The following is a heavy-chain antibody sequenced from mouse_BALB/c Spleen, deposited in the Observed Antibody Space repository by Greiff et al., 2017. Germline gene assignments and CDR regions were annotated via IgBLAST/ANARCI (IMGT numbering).Heavy chain of an antibody. CDR2: ISSGGGST. V-gene: IGHV5-12-1*01. CDR1: GFAFSSYD. Sequence: EVKLVESGGGLVKPGGSLKLSCAASGFAFSSYDMSWVRQTPEKRLEWVAYISSGGGSTYYPDTVKGRFTISRDNAKNTLYLQMSSLKSEDTAMYYCARHGGYDAMDYWGQGTSVTVSS. CDR3: ARHGGYDAMDY. J-gene: IGHJ4*01.